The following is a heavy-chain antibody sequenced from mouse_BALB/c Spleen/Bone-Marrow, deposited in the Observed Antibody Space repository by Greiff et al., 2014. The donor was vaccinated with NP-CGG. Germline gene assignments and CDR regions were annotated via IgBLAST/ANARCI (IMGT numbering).Heavy chain of an antibody. CDR3: ARGGANVDN. Sequence: VQLQESGAELVMPGASVKMSCKASGHTFTDHWMHWVKQRPGQGLEWIGAIDISDSYTTYNQKFKGKATLTVDESSSTAYVQLSRLTSEDSAVYYCARGGANVDNWGQGTTLTVSS. CDR1: GHTFTDHW. V-gene: IGHV1-69*01. CDR2: IDISDSYT. J-gene: IGHJ2*01.